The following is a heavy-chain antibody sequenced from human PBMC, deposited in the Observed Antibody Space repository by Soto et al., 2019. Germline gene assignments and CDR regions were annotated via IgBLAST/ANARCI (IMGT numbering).Heavy chain of an antibody. CDR1: GFTFSPYS. CDR2: ISSGGDTI. CDR3: ARDRSTIYGVVTPIDY. V-gene: IGHV3-48*02. J-gene: IGHJ4*02. D-gene: IGHD3-3*01. Sequence: GSLRLSGAVSGFTFSPYSMNWVRQAPGKGLEWISYISSGGDTIYYADSVRGRFTVSRDNTKNSLYLQMDSLRDEDTAVYYCARDRSTIYGVVTPIDYWGQGTLVTVSS.